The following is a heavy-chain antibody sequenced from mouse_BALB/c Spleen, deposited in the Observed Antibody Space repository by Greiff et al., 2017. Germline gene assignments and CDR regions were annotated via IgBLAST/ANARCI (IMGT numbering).Heavy chain of an antibody. V-gene: IGHV5-6*02. CDR3: ARRDGNYERFAY. J-gene: IGHJ3*01. CDR2: ISSGGSYT. D-gene: IGHD2-1*01. CDR1: GFTFSSYG. Sequence: EVKLQESGGDLVKPGGSLKLSCAASGFTFSSYGMSWVRQTPDKRLEWVATISSGGSYTYYPDSVKGRFTISRDNAKNTLYLQMSSLKSEDTAMYYCARRDGNYERFAYWGQGTLVTVSA.